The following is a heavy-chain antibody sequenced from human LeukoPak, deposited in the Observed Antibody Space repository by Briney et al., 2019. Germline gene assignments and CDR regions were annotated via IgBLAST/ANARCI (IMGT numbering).Heavy chain of an antibody. CDR1: GGSISSSSYY. D-gene: IGHD3-22*01. CDR3: ARHWGIVSSGYYY. CDR2: IYYSGST. V-gene: IGHV4-39*01. Sequence: SETLSLTCTVSGGSISSSSYYWGWIRQPPGKGLEWIGTIYYSGSTYYNPSLQSRVTISVDTSKNQFSLKLSSVTAADTAVYYCARHWGIVSSGYYYWGQGTLVTVSS. J-gene: IGHJ4*02.